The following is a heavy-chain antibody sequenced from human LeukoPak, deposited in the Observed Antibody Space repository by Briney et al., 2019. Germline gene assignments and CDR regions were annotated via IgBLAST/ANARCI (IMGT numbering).Heavy chain of an antibody. CDR3: ARGTIFGVVMNDY. V-gene: IGHV4-34*01. CDR2: INHSGST. D-gene: IGHD3-3*01. CDR1: GFTFSIYA. J-gene: IGHJ4*02. Sequence: PGGSLRLSCAASGFTFSIYAMSWIRQPPGKGLEWIGEINHSGSTNYNPSLKSRVTISVDTSKNQFSLKLSSVTAADTAVYYCARGTIFGVVMNDYWGQGTLVTVSS.